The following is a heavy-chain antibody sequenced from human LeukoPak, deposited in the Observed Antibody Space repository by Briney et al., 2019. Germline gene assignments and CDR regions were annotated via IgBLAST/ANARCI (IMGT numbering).Heavy chain of an antibody. V-gene: IGHV4-59*12. J-gene: IGHJ5*02. D-gene: IGHD2-8*02. CDR2: MEYSGVS. CDR3: ARVPLYWQDPFDL. Sequence: PSETLSLTCAVSGGSLTPYYWSWIRQPPGKGLEWLGYMEYSGVSNYSPSLKSRVTMSVDTSKNQFALELTSVTAADTAMYYCARVPLYWQDPFDLWGQGTLVTVSS. CDR1: GGSLTPYY.